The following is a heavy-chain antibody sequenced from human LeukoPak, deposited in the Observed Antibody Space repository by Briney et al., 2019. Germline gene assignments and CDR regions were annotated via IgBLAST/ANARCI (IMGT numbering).Heavy chain of an antibody. CDR3: ARGGGRYCSSTSCYVYAGPYYFDY. Sequence: SETLSLTCAVYGGSFSGYYWSWIRQPPGKGLEWIGEINHSGSTNYNPSLKSRVTISVDTSKNQFSLKLSSVTAADTAVYYCARGGGRYCSSTSCYVYAGPYYFDYWGQGTLVTVS. J-gene: IGHJ4*02. D-gene: IGHD2-2*01. CDR1: GGSFSGYY. CDR2: INHSGST. V-gene: IGHV4-34*01.